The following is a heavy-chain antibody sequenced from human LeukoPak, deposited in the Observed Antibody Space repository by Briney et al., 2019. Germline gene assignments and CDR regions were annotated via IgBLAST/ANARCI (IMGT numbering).Heavy chain of an antibody. J-gene: IGHJ4*02. CDR3: ASSNQADDY. CDR1: GFTFSSYW. V-gene: IGHV3-74*01. D-gene: IGHD1-14*01. CDR2: INPGGSSI. Sequence: GGSLRLSCAASGFTFSSYWMHWVRQVPGKGLVWVARINPGGSSITYADSVKGRFTISRDNAKNTLYLQMDSLRAEDTGVYYCASSNQADDYWGQGTLVTVSS.